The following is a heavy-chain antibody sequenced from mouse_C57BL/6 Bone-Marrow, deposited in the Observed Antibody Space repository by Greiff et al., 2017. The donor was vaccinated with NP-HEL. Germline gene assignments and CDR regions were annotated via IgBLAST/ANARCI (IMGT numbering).Heavy chain of an antibody. J-gene: IGHJ1*03. CDR1: FTFSSYA. Sequence: EVQLVESGGGLVKPGFTFSSYAMSWVRQTPEKRLEWVATISDGGSYTYYPDNVKGRFTISRDNAKNNLYLQMSHLKSEDTAMYYCARDPDYYGSYWYFDVWGTGTTVTVSS. D-gene: IGHD1-1*01. V-gene: IGHV5-4*01. CDR3: ARDPDYYGSYWYFDV. CDR2: ISDGGSYT.